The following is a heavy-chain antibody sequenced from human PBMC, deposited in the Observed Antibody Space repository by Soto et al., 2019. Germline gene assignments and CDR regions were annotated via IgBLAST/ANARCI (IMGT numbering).Heavy chain of an antibody. J-gene: IGHJ6*03. CDR3: ARVLRDYPFYYYYMDV. Sequence: SETLSLTCTVSSGSISSSSYFWGWIRQPPGKGLEWIGNIYYSGSTYYNPSLKSRVTISVDTSNNQFSLKLSSVTAADTAVYYCARVLRDYPFYYYYMDVWGKGTTVTVSS. CDR1: SGSISSSSYF. CDR2: IYYSGST. D-gene: IGHD4-17*01. V-gene: IGHV4-39*01.